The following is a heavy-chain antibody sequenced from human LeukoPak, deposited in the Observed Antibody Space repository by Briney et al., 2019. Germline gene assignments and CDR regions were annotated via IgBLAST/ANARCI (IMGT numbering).Heavy chain of an antibody. V-gene: IGHV1-69*05. D-gene: IGHD3-10*01. CDR3: ASRYYGSGSFPYFDY. CDR1: GGTFSSYA. Sequence: ASVKVSCKASGGTFSSYAISWVRQAPGQGFEWMGGIIPIFGTANYAQKFQGRVTITTDESTSTAYMELSSLRSEDTAVYYCASRYYGSGSFPYFDYWGQGTLVTVSS. J-gene: IGHJ4*02. CDR2: IIPIFGTA.